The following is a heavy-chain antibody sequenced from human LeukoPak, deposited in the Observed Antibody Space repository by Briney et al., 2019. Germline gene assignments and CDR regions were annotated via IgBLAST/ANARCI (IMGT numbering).Heavy chain of an antibody. D-gene: IGHD3-10*01. CDR3: ASKGYYGSGRFDY. Sequence: SETLSLTCTVSGGSISSYYWSWIRQPPGKGLEWIGYIYYSGSTNYNPSLKSRVTISVDTSKNQFSLKLGSVIAADTAVYHCASKGYYGSGRFDYWGQGTLVTVSS. CDR1: GGSISSYY. J-gene: IGHJ4*02. V-gene: IGHV4-59*01. CDR2: IYYSGST.